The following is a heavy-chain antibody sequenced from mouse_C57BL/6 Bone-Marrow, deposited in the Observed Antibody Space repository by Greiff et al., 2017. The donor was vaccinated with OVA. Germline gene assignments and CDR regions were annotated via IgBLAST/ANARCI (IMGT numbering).Heavy chain of an antibody. V-gene: IGHV1-15*01. D-gene: IGHD1-1*01. CDR1: GYTFTDYE. CDR2: IDPETGGT. CDR3: TRGDGSSYRYYAMDY. J-gene: IGHJ4*01. Sequence: QVQLQQSGAELVRPGASVTLSCKASGYTFTDYEMHWVKQTPVHGLEWIGAIDPETGGTAYNQKFKGKAILTADKSSSPAYMELRSLTSEDSAVYYCTRGDGSSYRYYAMDYWGQGTSVTVSS.